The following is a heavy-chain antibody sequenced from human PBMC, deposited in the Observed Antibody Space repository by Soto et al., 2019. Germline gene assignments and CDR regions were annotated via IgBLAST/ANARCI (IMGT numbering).Heavy chain of an antibody. CDR1: GFTCSSYS. CDR2: ISSSSSYI. J-gene: IGHJ3*02. V-gene: IGHV3-21*01. Sequence: PGGSLRLSCAASGFTCSSYSMNWVRQAPGKGLEWVSSISSSSSYIYYADSVKGRFTISRDNAKNSLYLQMNSLRAEDTAVYYCARDGDTMVRGVIGRMPNGDAFDISGQGTMVTVSS. CDR3: ARDGDTMVRGVIGRMPNGDAFDI. D-gene: IGHD3-10*01.